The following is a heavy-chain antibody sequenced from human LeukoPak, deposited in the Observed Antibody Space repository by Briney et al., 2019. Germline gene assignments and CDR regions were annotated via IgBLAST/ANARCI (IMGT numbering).Heavy chain of an antibody. D-gene: IGHD3-3*01. CDR2: MNPNSGNT. J-gene: IGHJ5*02. CDR3: ARAKRTTRALRFLEWLGRFDP. V-gene: IGHV1-8*03. CDR1: GYTFSTYD. Sequence: ASVKVSCKASGYTFSTYDIKWVRQATGQGLEWMGWMNPNSGNTGYAQKFQGRVTITRNTSISTAYMELSSLRSEDTAVYYCARAKRTTRALRFLEWLGRFDPWGQGTLVTVSS.